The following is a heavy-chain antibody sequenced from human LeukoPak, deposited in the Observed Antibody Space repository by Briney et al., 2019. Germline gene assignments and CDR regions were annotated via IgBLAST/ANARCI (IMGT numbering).Heavy chain of an antibody. Sequence: GGSLRLSCAVSGFTFDDYAMHWVRQVPGKGLEWVSGINWNSDSIGYADSVKGRFTTSRDNAKNSLYLQMNSLRAEDTAFYYCAINGGGDSGYGNPDYWGQGTLVTVSS. J-gene: IGHJ4*02. CDR2: INWNSDSI. CDR3: AINGGGDSGYGNPDY. D-gene: IGHD5-12*01. CDR1: GFTFDDYA. V-gene: IGHV3-9*01.